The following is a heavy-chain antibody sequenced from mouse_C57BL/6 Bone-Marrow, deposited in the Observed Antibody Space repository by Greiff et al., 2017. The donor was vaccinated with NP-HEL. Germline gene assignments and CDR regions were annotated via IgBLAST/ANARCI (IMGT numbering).Heavy chain of an antibody. CDR1: GYTFTSYW. J-gene: IGHJ3*01. CDR2: IDPSDSYT. D-gene: IGHD1-1*01. CDR3: ARSYYDY. Sequence: QVQLQQPGAELVKPGASVKLSCKASGYTFTSYWMQWVQQRPGQGLEWIGEIDPSDSYTNYNQKFMGKATLTVDTSSSTAYMQLSSLTSEDSAVYYCARSYYDYWGKGTLVTVSA. V-gene: IGHV1-50*01.